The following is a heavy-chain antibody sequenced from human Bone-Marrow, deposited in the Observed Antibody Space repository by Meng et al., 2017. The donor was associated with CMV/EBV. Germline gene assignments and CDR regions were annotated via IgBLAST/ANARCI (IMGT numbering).Heavy chain of an antibody. CDR1: GGSISSGVYY. V-gene: IGHV4-31*03. CDR2: IYYSGST. CDR3: ARAFMTTVTDFDY. Sequence: SGTLRLTCTVPGGSISSGVYYWSWIRQHPGKGLEWIGYIYYSGSTYYNPSLKSRVTISVDTSKNQFSLKLSSVTAADTAVYYCARAFMTTVTDFDYWGQGTLVTVSS. D-gene: IGHD4-17*01. J-gene: IGHJ4*02.